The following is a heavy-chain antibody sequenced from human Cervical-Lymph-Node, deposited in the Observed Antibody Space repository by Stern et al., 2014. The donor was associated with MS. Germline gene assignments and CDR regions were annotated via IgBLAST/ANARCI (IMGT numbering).Heavy chain of an antibody. J-gene: IGHJ4*02. V-gene: IGHV2-26*01. CDR2: IFLNDEK. D-gene: IGHD3-3*01. Sequence: ESGPVLVKPTETLTLTCTVSGFSLINSRMGVSWIRQPPGKALEWLAHIFLNDEKSYSTSLKSRLTISKDTSQRHAVLYMTNMDPVDTATYYCARIRKNYDFGSGPLPSPDDYWGQGILVTVSS. CDR3: ARIRKNYDFGSGPLPSPDDY. CDR1: GFSLINSRMG.